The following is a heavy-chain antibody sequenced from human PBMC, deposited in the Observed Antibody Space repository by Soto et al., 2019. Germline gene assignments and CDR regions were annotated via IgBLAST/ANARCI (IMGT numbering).Heavy chain of an antibody. Sequence: XESLLLSCEASGVVFTNFWMHWVRHVPGKGLVWVARIDTSGHSTNYAESVKGRFTISRDNAKKTVSLQMNSLRVEDTGVYYCAKDSWYFDLWSQGSQVTVSS. CDR3: AKDSWYFDL. CDR2: IDTSGHST. V-gene: IGHV3-74*01. D-gene: IGHD6-13*01. J-gene: IGHJ4*02. CDR1: GVVFTNFW.